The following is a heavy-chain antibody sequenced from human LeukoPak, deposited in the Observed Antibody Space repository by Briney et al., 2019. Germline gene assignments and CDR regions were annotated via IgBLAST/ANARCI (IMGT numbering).Heavy chain of an antibody. CDR2: ISAYNGNT. CDR3: ARGVRDVDTAMIIDY. Sequence: ASVKVSCKASGYTFTSYGISWVQQAPGQGLEWMGWISAYNGNTNYAQKLQGRVTMTTDTSTSTAYMELRSLRSDDTAVYYCARGVRDVDTAMIIDYWGQGTLVTVSS. D-gene: IGHD5-18*01. CDR1: GYTFTSYG. V-gene: IGHV1-18*04. J-gene: IGHJ4*02.